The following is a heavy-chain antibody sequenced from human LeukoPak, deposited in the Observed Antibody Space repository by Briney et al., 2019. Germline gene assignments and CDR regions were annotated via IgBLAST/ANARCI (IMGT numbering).Heavy chain of an antibody. CDR1: GGSISSYY. V-gene: IGHV4-4*07. CDR3: ARDWDY. CDR2: ISTGGST. Sequence: PSETLSLTCTVSGGSISSYYWSWIRQPAGKGLEWIGRISTGGSTKYNSSLKSRVTMSVDTPKNQFSLKLSSVTAADTAVYYCARDWDYWGQGTLVTVSS. J-gene: IGHJ4*02.